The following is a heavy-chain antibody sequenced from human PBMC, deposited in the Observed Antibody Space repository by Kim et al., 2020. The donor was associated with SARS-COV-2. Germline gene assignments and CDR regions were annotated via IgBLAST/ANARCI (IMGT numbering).Heavy chain of an antibody. Sequence: SVKVSCKASGGTFSSYAISWVRQAPGQGLEWMGGIIPIFGTANYAQKFQGRVTITADKSTSTAYMELSSLRSEDTAVYYCARDSAAAGTGTLDYWGQGTLVTVSS. V-gene: IGHV1-69*06. CDR2: IIPIFGTA. J-gene: IGHJ4*02. D-gene: IGHD6-13*01. CDR3: ARDSAAAGTGTLDY. CDR1: GGTFSSYA.